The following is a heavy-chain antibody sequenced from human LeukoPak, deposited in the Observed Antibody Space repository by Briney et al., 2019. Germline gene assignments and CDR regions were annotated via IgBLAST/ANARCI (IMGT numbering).Heavy chain of an antibody. CDR3: AGNLGADDY. CDR1: GFTFSSYN. D-gene: IGHD1-26*01. Sequence: GSLRLSCAASGFTFSSYNMNWVRQAPGKGLEWVSSITSSSSYIYYADSVKGRFTISRDNAKNSLYLQIHSLRADDTAVYYCAGNLGADDYWGQGTQVTVSS. V-gene: IGHV3-21*01. J-gene: IGHJ4*02. CDR2: ITSSSSYI.